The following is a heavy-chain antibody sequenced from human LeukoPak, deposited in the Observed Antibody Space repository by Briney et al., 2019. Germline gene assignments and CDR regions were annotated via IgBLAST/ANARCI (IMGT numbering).Heavy chain of an antibody. CDR1: GFTFDDYA. J-gene: IGHJ3*02. CDR3: AKDSSGSYFPDAFDI. V-gene: IGHV3-9*01. CDR2: ISWNSGSI. Sequence: GGSLRPSCAASGFTFDDYAMHWVRQAPGKGLEWVSGISWNSGSIGYADSVKGRFTISRDNAKNSLYLQMNSLRAEDTALYYCAKDSSGSYFPDAFDIWGQGTMVTVSS. D-gene: IGHD1-26*01.